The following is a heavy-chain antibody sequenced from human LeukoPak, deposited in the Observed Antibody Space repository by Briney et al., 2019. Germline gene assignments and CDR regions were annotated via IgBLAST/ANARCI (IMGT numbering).Heavy chain of an antibody. V-gene: IGHV3-23*01. D-gene: IGHD6-19*01. CDR3: AKSAYSSGWSLSDY. CDR2: ISGSGGST. CDR1: GFTFSSYA. J-gene: IGHJ4*02. Sequence: GGSLRLSCAASGFTFSSYAMSWVRQAPGKGLEWVSAISGSGGSTYYADSVKGRFTISRDNSKHTLYLQMNSLRAEDTAVYYCAKSAYSSGWSLSDYWGQGTLVTVSS.